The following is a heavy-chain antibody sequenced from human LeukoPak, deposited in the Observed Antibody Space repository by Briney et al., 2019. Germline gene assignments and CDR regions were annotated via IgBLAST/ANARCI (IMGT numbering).Heavy chain of an antibody. D-gene: IGHD6-13*01. J-gene: IGHJ3*02. V-gene: IGHV3-21*01. Sequence: GGSLRLSCAASGFTFSRYSMNWVRQAPGKGLKWVSSISSSSSYIYYADSVKGRFTISRDNAKNSLYLQMNSLRAEDTAVYYCARGIAASAFDIWGLGTMVTVSS. CDR3: ARGIAASAFDI. CDR1: GFTFSRYS. CDR2: ISSSSSYI.